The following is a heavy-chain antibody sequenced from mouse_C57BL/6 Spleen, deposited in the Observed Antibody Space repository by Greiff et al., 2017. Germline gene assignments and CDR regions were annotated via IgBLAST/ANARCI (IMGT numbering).Heavy chain of an antibody. CDR3: AREGGDYYAMDY. J-gene: IGHJ4*01. CDR2: IYPGDGDT. CDR1: GYAFSSSW. V-gene: IGHV1-82*01. Sequence: QVQLQQSGPELVKPGASVKISCKASGYAFSSSWMNWVKQRPGKGLEWIGRIYPGDGDTNYNGKFKGKATLTADKSSSTAYMQLSSLTSEDSAVYVCAREGGDYYAMDYWGQGTSVTVSS.